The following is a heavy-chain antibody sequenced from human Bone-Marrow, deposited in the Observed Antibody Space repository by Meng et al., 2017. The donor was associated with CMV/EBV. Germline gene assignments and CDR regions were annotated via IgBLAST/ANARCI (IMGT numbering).Heavy chain of an antibody. CDR1: GFTFSYYA. D-gene: IGHD1-1*01. Sequence: GESLKISCHASGFTFSYYAMAWVRQTPGRRLGGVSSIRGQEGVSSISVSGDRTYYVDSVRGRFTIPRENSTDTLYLQMNSLRAEDTAIYYCARIYGNWAGHYEHALDVWGQGATVTVSS. J-gene: IGHJ6*02. V-gene: IGHV3-23*01. CDR2: ISVSGDRT. CDR3: ARIYGNWAGHYEHALDV.